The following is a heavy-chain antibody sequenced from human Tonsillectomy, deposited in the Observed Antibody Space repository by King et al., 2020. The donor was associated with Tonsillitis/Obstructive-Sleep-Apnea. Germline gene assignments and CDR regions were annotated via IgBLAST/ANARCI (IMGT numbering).Heavy chain of an antibody. J-gene: IGHJ4*02. Sequence: QLQESGPGLVKPSGTLSLTCAVSGGSISSSKWWSWVRQPPGKVLAWIGEIYHRGSTNYHPSLKSRGTISVDKSKNQFSLRLSSVTAADTAVYYCAIVVVIAVEDYWGQGTLVTVSS. CDR3: AIVVVIAVEDY. CDR1: GGSISSSKW. CDR2: IYHRGST. V-gene: IGHV4-4*02. D-gene: IGHD2-21*01.